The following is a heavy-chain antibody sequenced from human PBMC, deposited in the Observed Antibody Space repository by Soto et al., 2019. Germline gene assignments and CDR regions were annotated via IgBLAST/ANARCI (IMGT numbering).Heavy chain of an antibody. CDR3: ARGDSSSRPHYYYYGMDV. CDR1: GFTFSSYS. J-gene: IGHJ6*02. V-gene: IGHV3-48*02. CDR2: ISSSSSTI. D-gene: IGHD6-6*01. Sequence: PGGSLRLSCAASGFTFSSYSMNWVRQAPGKGLEWVSYISSSSSTIYYADSVKGRFTISRDNAKNSLYLQMNSLRDEDTAVYYCARGDSSSRPHYYYYGMDVWGQGTTVTVSS.